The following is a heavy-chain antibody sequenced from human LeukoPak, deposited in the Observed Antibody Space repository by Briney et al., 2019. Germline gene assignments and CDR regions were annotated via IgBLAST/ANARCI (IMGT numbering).Heavy chain of an antibody. CDR1: GFTFSNHW. D-gene: IGHD2-21*01. Sequence: PGGSLRLSCGASGFTFSNHWMHWVRQAPGKGLVWVSRIDERGTNAMYADSVKGRFSISRDNAKNTVNLQMNSLRAEDTGVYYCIRDEALWRLDYWGQGTLVTVSS. CDR3: IRDEALWRLDY. CDR2: IDERGTNA. J-gene: IGHJ4*02. V-gene: IGHV3-74*03.